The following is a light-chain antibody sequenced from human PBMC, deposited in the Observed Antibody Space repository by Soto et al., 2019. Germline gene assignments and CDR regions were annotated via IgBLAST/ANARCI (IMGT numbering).Light chain of an antibody. CDR2: KIS. Sequence: EILMTQTPLSSSVSVGQPASISCRSSQSLVHGDGNTYLSWLHQRPGQPPRLLIYKISNRFSGVPERFRGSGGVTDFTLQISGVEAEDGGIYYCMQATHCPGTLGQGTKLEI. CDR1: QSLVHGDGNTY. J-gene: IGKJ2*01. V-gene: IGKV2-24*01. CDR3: MQATHCPGT.